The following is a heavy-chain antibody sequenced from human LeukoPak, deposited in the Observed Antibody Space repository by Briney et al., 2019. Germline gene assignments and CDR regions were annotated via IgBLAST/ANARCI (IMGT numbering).Heavy chain of an antibody. D-gene: IGHD3-10*01. CDR1: GGSISSGDYY. Sequence: PSQTLSLTCTVSGGSISSGDYYWSWIRQPPGKGLEWIGYIYYSGSTYYNPSLKSRVTISVGTSKNQFSLKLSSVTAAGTAVYYCASSMVRGVTDAFDIWGQGTMVTVSS. V-gene: IGHV4-30-4*01. CDR3: ASSMVRGVTDAFDI. CDR2: IYYSGST. J-gene: IGHJ3*02.